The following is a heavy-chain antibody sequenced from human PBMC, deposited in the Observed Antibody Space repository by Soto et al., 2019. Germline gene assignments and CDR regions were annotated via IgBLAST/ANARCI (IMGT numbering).Heavy chain of an antibody. CDR3: ARTRTPYYYDSSGYYIDAFDI. J-gene: IGHJ3*02. V-gene: IGHV1-46*01. CDR2: INPSGGST. D-gene: IGHD3-22*01. Sequence: ASVKGSCKASGYTFTSYYMHWVRQAPGQGLEWMGIINPSGGSTSYAQKFQGRVTMTRDTSTSTVYMELSSLRSEDTAVYYCARTRTPYYYDSSGYYIDAFDICGQGTMVPVSS. CDR1: GYTFTSYY.